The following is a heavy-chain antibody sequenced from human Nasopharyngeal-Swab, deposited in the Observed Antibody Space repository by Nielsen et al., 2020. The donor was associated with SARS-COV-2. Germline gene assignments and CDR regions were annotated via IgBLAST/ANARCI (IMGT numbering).Heavy chain of an antibody. CDR1: GFTFSSYA. D-gene: IGHD6-19*01. CDR3: AVRIRSGWYAPDY. V-gene: IGHV3-23*01. Sequence: GGSLRLSCAGSGFTFSSYAMNWVRLAPERGLEWVSVISGGGGATNYADSVKGRFSISRDNSKNTVYLQMNSLTAEDTAVYYCAVRIRSGWYAPDYWGQGTLVTVSS. CDR2: ISGGGGAT. J-gene: IGHJ4*02.